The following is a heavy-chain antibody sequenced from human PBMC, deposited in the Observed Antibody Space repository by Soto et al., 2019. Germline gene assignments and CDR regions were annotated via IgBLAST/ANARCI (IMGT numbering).Heavy chain of an antibody. D-gene: IGHD2-15*01. CDR1: GYTFTGYY. Sequence: SVKVSCKASGYTFTGYYMHWVRQAPGQGLEWMGWINPNSGGTNYAQKFQGRVTMTRDTSISTAYMELSRLRSDDTAVYYCARDIIVVVVAATYNWFDPWGQGTLVTVSS. J-gene: IGHJ5*02. V-gene: IGHV1-2*02. CDR2: INPNSGGT. CDR3: ARDIIVVVVAATYNWFDP.